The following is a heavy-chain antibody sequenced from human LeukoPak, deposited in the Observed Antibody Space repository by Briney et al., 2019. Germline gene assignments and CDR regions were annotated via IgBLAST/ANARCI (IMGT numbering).Heavy chain of an antibody. CDR1: GFTFDDYA. V-gene: IGHV3-9*01. CDR3: AKDIYYYDSSGYYSNAFDI. D-gene: IGHD3-22*01. CDR2: ISRNSGSI. J-gene: IGHJ3*02. Sequence: GGSLRLSCAASGFTFDDYAMHWVRQAPGKGLEWVSGISRNSGSIGYADSVKGRFTISRDNAKNSLYLQMNSLRAEDTALYYCAKDIYYYDSSGYYSNAFDIWGQGTTVTVSS.